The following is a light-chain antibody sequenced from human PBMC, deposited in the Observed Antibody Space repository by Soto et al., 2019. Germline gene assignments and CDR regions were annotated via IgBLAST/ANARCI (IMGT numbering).Light chain of an antibody. CDR3: QQYTGPPTT. CDR1: QSISNK. V-gene: IGKV3D-15*01. CDR2: DTS. J-gene: IGKJ5*01. Sequence: EIVMTQSPATLSVSPVERATLSCMASQSISNKLAWYQHKPGQAPRLLIYDTSTRAAGIPDRFSGSGSGTDFTLTITRLEPEDSAVYFCQQYTGPPTTFGQGTRLEIK.